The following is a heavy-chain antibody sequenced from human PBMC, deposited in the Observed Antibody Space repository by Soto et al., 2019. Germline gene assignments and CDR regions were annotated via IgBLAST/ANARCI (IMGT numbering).Heavy chain of an antibody. CDR1: GFTFSDYW. Sequence: LRLSCAASGFTFSDYWMSWVRQAPGKGPEWVANIKFDGSEKQYVDSVKGRFSISRDNSRNSLFLQMNSLRAGDTAVYYCVKDGGYCSSTTCYSPRNHYFDSWGQGTLVTVSS. V-gene: IGHV3-7*03. J-gene: IGHJ4*02. D-gene: IGHD2-2*01. CDR3: VKDGGYCSSTTCYSPRNHYFDS. CDR2: IKFDGSEK.